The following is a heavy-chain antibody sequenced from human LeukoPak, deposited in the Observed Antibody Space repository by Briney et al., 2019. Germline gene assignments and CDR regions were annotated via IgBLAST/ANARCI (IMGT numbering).Heavy chain of an antibody. Sequence: SETLSLTCAVCGGSFSGYYWSWIRQPPGKGLEWIGEINHSGSTNYNPSLKSRVTISVDTSKNQFSLKLSSVTAADTAVYYCARGSTSCYRDWGQGTLVTVSS. CDR3: ARGSTSCYRD. CDR2: INHSGST. J-gene: IGHJ4*02. CDR1: GGSFSGYY. D-gene: IGHD2-2*01. V-gene: IGHV4-34*01.